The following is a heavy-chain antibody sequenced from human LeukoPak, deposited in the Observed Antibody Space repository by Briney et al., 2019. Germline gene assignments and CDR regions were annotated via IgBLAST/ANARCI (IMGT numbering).Heavy chain of an antibody. V-gene: IGHV1-18*04. J-gene: IGHJ4*02. CDR3: ARYGDYDYVWGSHRYTSFDY. D-gene: IGHD3-16*02. Sequence: ASVKVSCKASGYTFTSYYMHRVRQAPGQGLEWMGWISAYNGDINYAQKLQGRVTMTTDTSTSTTYMELRSLRSDDTAVYYCARYGDYDYVWGSHRYTSFDYWGQGTLVTVSS. CDR2: ISAYNGDI. CDR1: GYTFTSYY.